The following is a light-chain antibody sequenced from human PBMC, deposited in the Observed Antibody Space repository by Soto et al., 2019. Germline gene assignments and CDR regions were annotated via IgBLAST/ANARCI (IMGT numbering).Light chain of an antibody. CDR1: QTIYSW. CDR2: KSS. Sequence: DIQMTQSPSTLSASVGDRVTITCRASQTIYSWLAWYQQKPGEAPKLLIYKSSSLESGVPSRFSGGGSGTEFTLTISSLQPDDFATYYCQQYDIFSLTFGGGTKVEVK. J-gene: IGKJ4*01. V-gene: IGKV1-5*03. CDR3: QQYDIFSLT.